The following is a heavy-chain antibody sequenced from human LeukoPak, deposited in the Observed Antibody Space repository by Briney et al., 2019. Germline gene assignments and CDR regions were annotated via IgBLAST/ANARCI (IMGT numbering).Heavy chain of an antibody. D-gene: IGHD3-22*01. V-gene: IGHV3-23*01. CDR2: ISGSGGST. Sequence: PGGSLRLSCAASGFTFSSYAMSWVRQAPGKGLEWVSAISGSGGSTYYADSVKGRFTISRDNSKNTLYLQMNSLRAEDTAVYYCAISPGRTMIVVRDSYFDYWGQGNLVTVSS. CDR3: AISPGRTMIVVRDSYFDY. CDR1: GFTFSSYA. J-gene: IGHJ4*02.